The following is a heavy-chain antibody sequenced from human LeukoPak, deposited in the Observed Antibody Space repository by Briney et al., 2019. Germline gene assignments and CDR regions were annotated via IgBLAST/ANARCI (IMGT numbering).Heavy chain of an antibody. J-gene: IGHJ4*02. CDR2: IYSSGST. D-gene: IGHD5-18*01. Sequence: SQTLSLTCTVSGGSISSGGYFWNWIRQLPGKGLEWIGYIYSSGSTYNPSLKSRVIISLDTSKNQFSLKLNSVTAADTAVYHCARGGKKTAMVTSWGQGTLSPSLQ. CDR3: ARGGKKTAMVTS. CDR1: GGSISSGGYF. V-gene: IGHV4-31*03.